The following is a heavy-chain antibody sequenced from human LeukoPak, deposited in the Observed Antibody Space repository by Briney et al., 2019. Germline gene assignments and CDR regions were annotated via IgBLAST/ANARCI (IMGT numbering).Heavy chain of an antibody. V-gene: IGHV4-34*01. Sequence: SETLSLTCAVYGGSFSGYYWSWIRQPPGKGLEWIGEINHSGSTNYNPSLKSRVTISVDTSKNQFSLKLSSVTAADTAVYYCARGGITIFGVIIGRAFDYWGQGTLVTVSS. D-gene: IGHD3-3*01. J-gene: IGHJ4*02. CDR3: ARGGITIFGVIIGRAFDY. CDR2: INHSGST. CDR1: GGSFSGYY.